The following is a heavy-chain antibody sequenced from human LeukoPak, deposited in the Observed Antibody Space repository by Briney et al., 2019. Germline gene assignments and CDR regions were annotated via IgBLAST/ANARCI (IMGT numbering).Heavy chain of an antibody. V-gene: IGHV4-59*08. CDR1: GGSISSYY. J-gene: IGHJ4*02. Sequence: SETLSLTCTVSGGSISSYYWNWIRQPPGKGLEWIGYIYYGGSTNYNPSLKSRLTISVDTSKNQFSLKLSSVTAADTAVYYCARGGYIGRFDYWGQRTLVTVSS. CDR2: IYYGGST. D-gene: IGHD5-12*01. CDR3: ARGGYIGRFDY.